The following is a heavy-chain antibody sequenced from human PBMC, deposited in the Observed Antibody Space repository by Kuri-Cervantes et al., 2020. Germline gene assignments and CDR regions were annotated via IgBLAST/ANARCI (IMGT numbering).Heavy chain of an antibody. D-gene: IGHD3-10*01. CDR1: GFTFSSYS. CDR3: ARDSTRTVWFGESPTLYGMDV. J-gene: IGHJ6*02. CDR2: ISSSGSYI. Sequence: GESLKISCAASGFTFSSYSMNWVRQAPGKGLEWVSSISSSGSYIYYADSVKGRFTISRDNAKNSLYLQMNSLRAEDTAVYYCARDSTRTVWFGESPTLYGMDVWGQGTTVTVSS. V-gene: IGHV3-21*01.